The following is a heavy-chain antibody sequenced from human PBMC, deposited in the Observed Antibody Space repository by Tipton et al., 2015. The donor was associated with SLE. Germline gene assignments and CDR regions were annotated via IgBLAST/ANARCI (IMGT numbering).Heavy chain of an antibody. Sequence: TLSLTCTVSGYSISSDYYWGWIRQPPGKGLEWIGRIHSAGTTTYNPSLKSRVSISVDTSKNQFSLRLTSVTAADTAVYYCARGSSNFDSWGQGTLVTVSS. CDR3: ARGSSNFDS. CDR1: GYSISSDYY. CDR2: IHSAGTT. D-gene: IGHD2-2*01. V-gene: IGHV4-38-2*02. J-gene: IGHJ4*02.